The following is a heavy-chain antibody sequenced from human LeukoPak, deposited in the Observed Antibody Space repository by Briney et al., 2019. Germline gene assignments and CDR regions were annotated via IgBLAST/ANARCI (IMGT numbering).Heavy chain of an antibody. V-gene: IGHV4-34*01. Sequence: SETLSLTCAVYGGSFSGYYWSWIRQPPGKGLEWIGEINHSGSTNYNPSLKSRVTISVDTSKNQFSLKLSSVTAADTAVYYCARMAVYPFDYWGQGTLVTVSS. J-gene: IGHJ4*02. CDR1: GGSFSGYY. CDR2: INHSGST. CDR3: ARMAVYPFDY. D-gene: IGHD2-8*02.